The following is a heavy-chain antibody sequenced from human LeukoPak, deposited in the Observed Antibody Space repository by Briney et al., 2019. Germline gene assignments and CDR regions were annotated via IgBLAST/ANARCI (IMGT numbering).Heavy chain of an antibody. V-gene: IGHV3-11*01. CDR3: AREISGERTYYFDY. Sequence: GGSLRLSCAASGFTFSDYYMSWIRQAPGKGLEWVSYISSSGSTIYYADSVKGRFTISRDNAKNSLYLQMNSLRTEDTAVYYCAREISGERTYYFDYWGQGTLVTVSS. CDR1: GFTFSDYY. CDR2: ISSSGSTI. J-gene: IGHJ4*02. D-gene: IGHD1-26*01.